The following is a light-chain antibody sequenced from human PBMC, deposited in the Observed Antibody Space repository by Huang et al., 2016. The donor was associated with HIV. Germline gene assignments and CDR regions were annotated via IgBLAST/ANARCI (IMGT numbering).Light chain of an antibody. V-gene: IGKV3-15*01. CDR3: QQYNNWPRT. Sequence: STMSGYRGESAARSGRAIMMGSSNLAWYQENPGPAPRLLIYGSSTRATGIPVRFSGSGSGTEFTLTISSLQSEDLAVYYWQQYNNWPRTFGQGTKVEIK. J-gene: IGKJ1*01. CDR2: GSS. CDR1: MMGSSN.